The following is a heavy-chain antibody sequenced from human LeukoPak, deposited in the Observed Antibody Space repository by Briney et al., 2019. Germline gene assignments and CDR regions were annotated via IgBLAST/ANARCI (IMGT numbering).Heavy chain of an antibody. CDR3: ARESWREIHVFDI. CDR1: GFTFRDYA. D-gene: IGHD3-3*01. Sequence: PGGSLRLSCTTSGFTFRDYAMSWFRQAPGKGLEWVGFIRNKAYGATAEYAASVRGRFTISRDDSKSIAYLQMNGLESGDTAVYYCARESWREIHVFDIWGQGTMVSVSS. V-gene: IGHV3-49*03. CDR2: IRNKAYGATA. J-gene: IGHJ3*02.